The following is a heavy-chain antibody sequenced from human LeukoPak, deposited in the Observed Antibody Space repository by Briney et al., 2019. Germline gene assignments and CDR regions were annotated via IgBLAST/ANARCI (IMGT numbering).Heavy chain of an antibody. Sequence: GRSLRLSCAASGFTFSSYAMHWVRRAPGKGLEWVAVISYDGSNKYYADSVKGRFTISRDNSKNTLYLQMNSLRAEDTAVYYCARDWAAAAGLDYWGQATLVTVSS. J-gene: IGHJ4*02. CDR2: ISYDGSNK. D-gene: IGHD6-13*01. CDR3: ARDWAAAAGLDY. V-gene: IGHV3-30*04. CDR1: GFTFSSYA.